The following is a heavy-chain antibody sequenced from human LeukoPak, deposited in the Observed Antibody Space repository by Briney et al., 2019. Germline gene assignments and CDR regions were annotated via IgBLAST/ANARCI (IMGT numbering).Heavy chain of an antibody. CDR1: GFTFSGYG. D-gene: IGHD3-22*01. Sequence: GGSLRLSCAASGFTFSGYGMHWVRQAPGKGLEWVAVISYDGSNKYYADSVKGRFTISRDNSKNTLYLQMNSLRAEDTAVYYCAKAAQSLPYYYDSSGYYSNAFDIWGQGTMVTVSS. CDR2: ISYDGSNK. CDR3: AKAAQSLPYYYDSSGYYSNAFDI. J-gene: IGHJ3*02. V-gene: IGHV3-30*18.